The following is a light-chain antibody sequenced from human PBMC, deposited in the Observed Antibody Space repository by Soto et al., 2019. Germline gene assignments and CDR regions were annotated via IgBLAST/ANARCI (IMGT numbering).Light chain of an antibody. Sequence: QSALTQPASVSGSPGQSITISCTGTSSDVGGYNYVSWYQQYPDKAPKLMICDVTNRPSGVSDRFSGSKSGNTASLTISGLQAVDEADYYCSSYTSSNTVIFGGGTKLTVL. CDR1: SSDVGGYNY. J-gene: IGLJ2*01. V-gene: IGLV2-14*01. CDR3: SSYTSSNTVI. CDR2: DVT.